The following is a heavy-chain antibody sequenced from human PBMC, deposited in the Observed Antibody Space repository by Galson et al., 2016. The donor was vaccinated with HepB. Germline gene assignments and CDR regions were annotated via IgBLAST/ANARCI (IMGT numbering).Heavy chain of an antibody. CDR1: GFTFSSYR. CDR2: INSDGSNT. V-gene: IGHV3-23*03. CDR3: AKYLYGHSFYGMDV. Sequence: SLRLSCAASGFTFSSYRMHWVRQVPGKRPVWVSLINSDGSNTSYADSVRGRFTVSRDISNNIMYLQLDNLRAEDTALYYCAKYLYGHSFYGMDVWGQGTTVTVSS. J-gene: IGHJ6*02. D-gene: IGHD2/OR15-2a*01.